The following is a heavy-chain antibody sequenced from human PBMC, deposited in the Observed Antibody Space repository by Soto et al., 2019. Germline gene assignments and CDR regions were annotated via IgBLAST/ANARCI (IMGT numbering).Heavy chain of an antibody. CDR3: ARNGVGYGFDI. V-gene: IGHV4-34*02. D-gene: IGHD5-18*01. Sequence: QVHLQQWGAGLLKPSETLSLTCAVYGGSLSGYNWSWLRQSPGKGLEWIGEVSPRGSTNYDASFKGRVALSIDTSKNEFSLKVRSVTAADTAVYLCARNGVGYGFDIWGLGTMVTVSS. J-gene: IGHJ3*02. CDR2: VSPRGST. CDR1: GGSLSGYN.